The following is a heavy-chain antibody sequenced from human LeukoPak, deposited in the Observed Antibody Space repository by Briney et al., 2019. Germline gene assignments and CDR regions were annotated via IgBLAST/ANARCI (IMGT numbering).Heavy chain of an antibody. V-gene: IGHV4-59*12. CDR2: IYYSGST. CDR3: ARGSPSMVRGVKNWFDP. CDR1: GGSISSYY. D-gene: IGHD3-10*01. J-gene: IGHJ5*02. Sequence: SETLSLTCTVSGGSISSYYWSWIRQPPGKGLEWIGYIYYSGSTNYNPSLKSRVTISVDTSKNQFSLKLSSVTAADTAVYYCARGSPSMVRGVKNWFDPWGQGTLVTVSS.